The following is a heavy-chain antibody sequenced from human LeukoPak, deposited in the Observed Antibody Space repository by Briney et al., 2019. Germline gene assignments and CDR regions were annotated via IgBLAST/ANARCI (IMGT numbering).Heavy chain of an antibody. D-gene: IGHD6-19*01. CDR1: GGSISSYY. V-gene: IGHV4-59*01. CDR2: IYYSGST. CDR3: ARERRVAGGFDY. J-gene: IGHJ4*02. Sequence: SETLSLTCTVSGGSISSYYWSWIRQPPGKGLEWIGYIYYSGSTYYNPSLKSRVTISVDTSKNQFSLKLSSVTAADTAVYYCARERRVAGGFDYWGQGTLVTVSS.